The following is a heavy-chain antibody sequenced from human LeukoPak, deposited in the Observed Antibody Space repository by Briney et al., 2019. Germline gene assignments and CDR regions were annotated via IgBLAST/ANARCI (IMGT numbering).Heavy chain of an antibody. CDR1: GFTFSDYY. V-gene: IGHV3-11*01. D-gene: IGHD6-19*01. CDR3: ARTLAVADH. CDR2: IGYSATTV. Sequence: GGSLRLSCSASGFTFSDYYMTWIRQAPGKGLEWISYIGYSATTVYYADSVRGRFTISRDDAKNSLFLQMDSLRAEDTAVYYCARTLAVADHWGQGTLVTVSS. J-gene: IGHJ4*02.